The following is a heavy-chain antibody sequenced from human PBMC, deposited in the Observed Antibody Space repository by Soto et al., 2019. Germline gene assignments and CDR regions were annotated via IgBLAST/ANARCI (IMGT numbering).Heavy chain of an antibody. CDR3: ARGERQQQRDY. Sequence: QVQLQESGPGLVKPSGTLSLTCAVSGDSISSDKWWSWVRQPPGKGLEWIGEIHHSGNSNYNPSLKRRXSXSLXKSKNQFSLNLSSVTNADTAVYYCARGERQQQRDYWGQGTLVTVSS. D-gene: IGHD6-25*01. CDR2: IHHSGNS. CDR1: GDSISSDKW. J-gene: IGHJ4*02. V-gene: IGHV4-4*02.